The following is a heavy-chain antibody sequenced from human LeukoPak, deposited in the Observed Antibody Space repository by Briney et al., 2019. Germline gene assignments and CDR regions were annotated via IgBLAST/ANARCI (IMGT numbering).Heavy chain of an antibody. V-gene: IGHV3-23*01. CDR3: AKVGSSGWSRGGGYGMDV. CDR1: GFTFSSYA. D-gene: IGHD6-19*01. J-gene: IGHJ6*02. Sequence: PGGSLRLSCAASGFTFSSYAMSWVRQAPGKGLEWVSAISGSGGSTYYADSVKGRFTISRDNSKNTLYLQMNSLRAEDTAVYYCAKVGSSGWSRGGGYGMDVWGQGTTVTVSS. CDR2: ISGSGGST.